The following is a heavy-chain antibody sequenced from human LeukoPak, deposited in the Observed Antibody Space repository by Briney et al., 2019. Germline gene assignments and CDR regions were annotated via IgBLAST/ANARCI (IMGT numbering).Heavy chain of an antibody. Sequence: SETLSLTCTVSGGSISSTTYYWGWIRQPPGKGLEWIGTIYYSGSTSYNPSLKSRVTMSVDTSKNQFSLKLSSVTAADTAVYYCARGGSHLWQPFDSWGQGTLVTVSS. D-gene: IGHD5-18*01. CDR1: GGSISSTTYY. CDR2: IYYSGST. CDR3: ARGGSHLWQPFDS. V-gene: IGHV4-39*07. J-gene: IGHJ4*02.